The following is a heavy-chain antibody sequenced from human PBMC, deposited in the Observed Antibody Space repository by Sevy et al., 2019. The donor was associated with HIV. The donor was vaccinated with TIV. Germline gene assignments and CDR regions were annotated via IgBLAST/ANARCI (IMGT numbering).Heavy chain of an antibody. J-gene: IGHJ6*02. Sequence: GGSLRLSCVASGFTFSNYAMTWVRQTPGKGLEWVSGIGHNGDNTHHAGSVKGRFSISRGNSKNTLDLQMNSLSAEDTAVYYCAKGVRLGGPIYYGMDVWGQGTTVTVSS. D-gene: IGHD3-10*02. CDR3: AKGVRLGGPIYYGMDV. CDR1: GFTFSNYA. V-gene: IGHV3-23*01. CDR2: IGHNGDNT.